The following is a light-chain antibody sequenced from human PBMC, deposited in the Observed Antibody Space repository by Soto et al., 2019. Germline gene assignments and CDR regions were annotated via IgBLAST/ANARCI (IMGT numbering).Light chain of an antibody. J-gene: IGLJ1*01. CDR3: QSYDSSLSGYV. V-gene: IGLV1-40*01. CDR2: DDN. CDR1: SSNIGAGYD. Sequence: QPVLTQPPSVSGAPGQRVTISCTGSSSNIGAGYDLHWYQQLPGTAPKLLIYDDNNRPSGVPDRFSGSKSGTSASLAITGLQAKDEADYYCQSYDSSLSGYVFGTGTKLTVL.